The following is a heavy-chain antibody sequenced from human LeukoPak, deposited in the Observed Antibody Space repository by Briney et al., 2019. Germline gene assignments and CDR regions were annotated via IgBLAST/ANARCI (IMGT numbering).Heavy chain of an antibody. CDR2: TYYRSKWYN. Sequence: SQTLSLTCAISGDSVSSNSAAWNWIRQSPSRGLEWLGRTYYRSKWYNDYAVSVKSRITINPDTSKNQFSLQLNSVTPEDTAVYYCAKETHDSSGYSSNFDYWGQGTLVTVSS. CDR1: GDSVSSNSAA. J-gene: IGHJ4*02. V-gene: IGHV6-1*01. D-gene: IGHD3-22*01. CDR3: AKETHDSSGYSSNFDY.